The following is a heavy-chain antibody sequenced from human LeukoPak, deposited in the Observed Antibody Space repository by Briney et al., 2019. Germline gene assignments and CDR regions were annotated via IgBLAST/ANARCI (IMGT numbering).Heavy chain of an antibody. CDR3: ARDPVDYYGSGIWFDP. V-gene: IGHV1-18*01. CDR2: ISAYNGNT. D-gene: IGHD3-10*01. J-gene: IGHJ5*02. Sequence: ASVKASCKASGYTFTSYGISWVRQAPGQGLEWMGWISAYNGNTNYAQKLQGRVTMTTDTSTSTAYMELRSLRSDDTAVYYCARDPVDYYGSGIWFDPWGQGTLVTVSS. CDR1: GYTFTSYG.